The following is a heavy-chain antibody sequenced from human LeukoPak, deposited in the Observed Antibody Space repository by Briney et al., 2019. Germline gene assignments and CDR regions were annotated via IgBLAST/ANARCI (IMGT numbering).Heavy chain of an antibody. D-gene: IGHD4-11*01. Sequence: GGSLRLSCAASGFTVSSNYMSWVRQAPGKGLEWVSVIYSGGSTYYADSVKGRFTISRDNSKNTLYLQMNSLRAEDTAVYYCARDKGDTYSNPLGYFDCWGQGTLVTVSS. CDR2: IYSGGST. CDR3: ARDKGDTYSNPLGYFDC. CDR1: GFTVSSNY. J-gene: IGHJ4*02. V-gene: IGHV3-66*02.